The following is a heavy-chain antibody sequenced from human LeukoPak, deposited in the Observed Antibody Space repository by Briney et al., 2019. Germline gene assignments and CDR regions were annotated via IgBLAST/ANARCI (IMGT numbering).Heavy chain of an antibody. Sequence: SETLSLTCAVSGGSISSGGYSWSWIRQPPGKGLEWIGYIYHSGSTYYNPSPKSRVSISVDRSKNQFSLKLSSVTAADTAVYYRARGADILSPHFDYWGQGTLVTVSS. CDR1: GGSISSGGYS. D-gene: IGHD3-9*01. J-gene: IGHJ4*02. CDR3: ARGADILSPHFDY. CDR2: IYHSGST. V-gene: IGHV4-30-2*01.